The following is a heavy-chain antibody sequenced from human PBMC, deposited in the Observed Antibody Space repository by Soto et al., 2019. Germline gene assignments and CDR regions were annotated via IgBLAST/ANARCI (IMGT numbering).Heavy chain of an antibody. CDR2: MHYTGFS. J-gene: IGHJ5*02. V-gene: IGHV4-59*02. D-gene: IGHD1-7*01. CDR3: ARGVRRGPRNYPVDWFDP. Sequence: SETLSLTCSFSGDSVTSHYLTWIRQSPEKGLEWIGYMHYTGFSNYNPSLKSRVTISVDTSKNQFSLKLSSVTAADTAVYYCARGVRRGPRNYPVDWFDPWGQGTLVTVSS. CDR1: GDSVTSHY.